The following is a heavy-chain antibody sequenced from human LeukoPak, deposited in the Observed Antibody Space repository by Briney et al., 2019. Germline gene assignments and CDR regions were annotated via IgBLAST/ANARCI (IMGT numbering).Heavy chain of an antibody. J-gene: IGHJ5*02. Sequence: GGSLRLSCAASGFIFSNHAMHWVRQAPGKGLEYVASITSKGGYTYYANSVKGRFTVSRDNSKNTLDLQMGSLRTEDTAVYYCARGRPGSSSVYDNWFDPWGQGTLVTVSS. CDR1: GFIFSNHA. CDR2: ITSKGGYT. CDR3: ARGRPGSSSVYDNWFDP. V-gene: IGHV3-64*01. D-gene: IGHD6-13*01.